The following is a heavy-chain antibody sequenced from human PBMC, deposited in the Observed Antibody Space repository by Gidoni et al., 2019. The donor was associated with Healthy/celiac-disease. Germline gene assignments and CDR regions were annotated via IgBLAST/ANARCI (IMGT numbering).Heavy chain of an antibody. CDR2: IYTSGST. Sequence: QVQLQESGPGLVKPSQTLSLTCTVSGGPISSGSYYWSWIRQPAGKGLEWIGRIYTSGSTNYNPSLKSRVTISVDTSKNQFSLKLSSVTAADTAVYYCARVGVIAAAAPDYYYYGMDVWGQGTTVTVSS. D-gene: IGHD6-13*01. CDR3: ARVGVIAAAAPDYYYYGMDV. J-gene: IGHJ6*02. V-gene: IGHV4-61*02. CDR1: GGPISSGSYY.